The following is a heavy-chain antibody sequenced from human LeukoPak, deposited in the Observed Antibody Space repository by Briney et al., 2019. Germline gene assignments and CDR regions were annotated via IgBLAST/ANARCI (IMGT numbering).Heavy chain of an antibody. V-gene: IGHV4-39*01. CDR1: GGSISSYY. CDR2: VYYSGST. CDR3: ARQRGDEYYYETIGYDYVGSQFDP. Sequence: SETLSLTCTVSGGSISSYYWGWIRQPPGKGLEWIGSVYYSGSTYYNPSLKSRVTISVDTSKNQFSLKLSSVTAADTAVYYCARQRGDEYYYETIGYDYVGSQFDPWGQGTLVTVSS. J-gene: IGHJ5*02. D-gene: IGHD3-22*01.